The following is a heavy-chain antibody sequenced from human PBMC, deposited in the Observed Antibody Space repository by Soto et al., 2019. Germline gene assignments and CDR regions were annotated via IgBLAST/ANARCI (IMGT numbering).Heavy chain of an antibody. CDR1: GGTFSSYA. D-gene: IGHD2-2*01. CDR3: ARGRYWSSTGCYGFYFDY. CDR2: IIPIFGTA. Sequence: SVKVSCKASGGTFSSYAISWVRQAPGQGLEWMGGIIPIFGTANYAQKFQGRVTITADESTSTAYMELSSLRSEDTAVYYCARGRYWSSTGCYGFYFDYRAQGTMVTVSS. V-gene: IGHV1-69*13. J-gene: IGHJ4*02.